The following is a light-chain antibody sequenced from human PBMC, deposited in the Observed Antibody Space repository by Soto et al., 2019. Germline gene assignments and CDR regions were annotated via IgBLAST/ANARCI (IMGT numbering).Light chain of an antibody. Sequence: EIVLTQSPATLSLSPGERATLSCRASQSVSSYLAWYQQKPGQAPRLLIYDASNSATGIPARFSRSGSGTDFTLTISSLEPEDFAVYYCQQRSNWLFTFGPGTKVDIK. V-gene: IGKV3-11*01. CDR2: DAS. CDR3: QQRSNWLFT. J-gene: IGKJ3*01. CDR1: QSVSSY.